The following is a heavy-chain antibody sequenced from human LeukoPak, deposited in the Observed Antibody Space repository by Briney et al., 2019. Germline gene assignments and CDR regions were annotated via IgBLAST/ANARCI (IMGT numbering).Heavy chain of an antibody. Sequence: SVKVSFKTSGGTFSSSAITWVRQAPGQGLEWMGWIIPVLNITSYAQKFQGRVTITADTSTSTVYMELSSLRSEETAVYYCARDQGLTAPPPYGLDVWGQGTTVIVSS. J-gene: IGHJ6*02. CDR3: ARDQGLTAPPPYGLDV. V-gene: IGHV1-69*10. CDR2: IIPVLNIT. CDR1: GGTFSSSA. D-gene: IGHD4/OR15-4a*01.